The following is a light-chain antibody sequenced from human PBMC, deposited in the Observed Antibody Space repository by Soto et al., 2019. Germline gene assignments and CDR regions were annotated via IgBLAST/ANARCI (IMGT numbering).Light chain of an antibody. CDR3: AAWDDSLTGVV. J-gene: IGLJ2*01. CDR2: IND. Sequence: QSVLTQPPSASGTPGQRVTISCSGSSSNIGSYTVNWYQQLPGAAPKLLIYINDQRPSGVPDRFSGSKSGTSASLAISGLQSEDDADYYCAAWDDSLTGVVFGGGTKLTVL. CDR1: SSNIGSYT. V-gene: IGLV1-44*01.